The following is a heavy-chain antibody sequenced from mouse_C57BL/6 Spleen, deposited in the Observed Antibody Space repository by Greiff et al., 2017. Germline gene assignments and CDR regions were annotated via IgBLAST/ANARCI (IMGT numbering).Heavy chain of an antibody. CDR2: IDPEDGEP. Sequence: EVKLMESGAELVKPGASVKLSCTASGFNIKDYYMHWVKQRTEQGLEWIGRIDPEDGEPKYAPKFQGKATITADTSSNTAYLRLSSLTSEDTAVYYCAFNYGSPPYFDYWGQGTTLTVSS. CDR3: AFNYGSPPYFDY. V-gene: IGHV14-2*01. J-gene: IGHJ2*01. CDR1: GFNIKDYY. D-gene: IGHD1-1*01.